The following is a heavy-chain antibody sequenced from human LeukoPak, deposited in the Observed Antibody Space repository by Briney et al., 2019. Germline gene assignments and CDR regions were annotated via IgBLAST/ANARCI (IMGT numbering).Heavy chain of an antibody. CDR1: GFIFSNYG. J-gene: IGHJ6*03. V-gene: IGHV3-48*03. D-gene: IGHD6-19*01. Sequence: GGSLRLSCAASGFIFSNYGMNWVRQAPGKGLEWISYFSAFTGDISYADSVKGRFTISRDNAKDSLFLQMNRLRVEDTAVYYCARAGSGWYSNYYYMDVWGKGTTVTISS. CDR2: FSAFTGDI. CDR3: ARAGSGWYSNYYYMDV.